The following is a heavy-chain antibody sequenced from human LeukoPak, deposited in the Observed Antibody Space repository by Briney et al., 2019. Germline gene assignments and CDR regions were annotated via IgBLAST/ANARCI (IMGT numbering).Heavy chain of an antibody. Sequence: GGSLRLSCAASGFTFSSYAMSWVRQAPGKGLEWVSAISGSGGSTYYADSVKGRFTISRDNSKNTLYLQMDSLRAEDTAVYYCQWDASGEYVAVFDYGARGTLVPVSS. V-gene: IGHV3-23*01. J-gene: IGHJ4*02. CDR3: QWDASGEYVAVFDY. CDR2: ISGSGGST. D-gene: IGHD1-26*01. CDR1: GFTFSSYA.